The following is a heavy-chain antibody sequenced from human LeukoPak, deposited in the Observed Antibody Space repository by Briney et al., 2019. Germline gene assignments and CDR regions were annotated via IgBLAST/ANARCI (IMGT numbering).Heavy chain of an antibody. D-gene: IGHD4-17*01. CDR3: ARGPGYGDNERNPNESRTPYYFDY. V-gene: IGHV4-34*01. Sequence: SETLSLTCAVYGGSFSGYYWSWIRQPPGRGLEWIGEIIHSGSTNYNPSLKSRVTISVDTSKNQFSLKLSSVTAADTAVYYCARGPGYGDNERNPNESRTPYYFDYWGQGTLVTVSS. CDR2: IIHSGST. CDR1: GGSFSGYY. J-gene: IGHJ4*02.